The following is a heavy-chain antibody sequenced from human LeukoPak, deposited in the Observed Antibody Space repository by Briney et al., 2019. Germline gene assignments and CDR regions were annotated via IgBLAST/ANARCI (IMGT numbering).Heavy chain of an antibody. J-gene: IGHJ6*04. V-gene: IGHV3-30*18. CDR3: AKEQYYDILTGHDYYYGMDV. CDR1: GFTFSSNG. D-gene: IGHD3-9*01. Sequence: GGSLRLSCAASGFTFSSNGMHWVRQATGKGLEWVAVISYDGSNKYYADSVKGRFTISRDNSKNTLYLQMNSLRAEDTAVYYCAKEQYYDILTGHDYYYGMDVWGKGTTVTVSS. CDR2: ISYDGSNK.